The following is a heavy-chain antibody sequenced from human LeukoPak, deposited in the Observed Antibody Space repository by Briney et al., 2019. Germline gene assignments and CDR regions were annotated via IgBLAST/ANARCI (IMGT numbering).Heavy chain of an antibody. V-gene: IGHV3-23*01. CDR1: GFSFSSYA. J-gene: IGHJ3*02. CDR3: AKDRRRDTRAFDI. CDR2: ISGSGGST. Sequence: GGSLRLSCAASGFSFSSYAMSWVRQAPGKGLEWVSAISGSGGSTYYADSVKGRFTISRDNSKNTLYLQMNSLRAEDTAVYYCAKDRRRDTRAFDIWGQGTMVTVSS. D-gene: IGHD5-18*01.